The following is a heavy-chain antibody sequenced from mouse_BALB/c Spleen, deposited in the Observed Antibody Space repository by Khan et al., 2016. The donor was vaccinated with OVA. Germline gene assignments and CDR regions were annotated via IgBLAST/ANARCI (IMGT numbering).Heavy chain of an antibody. Sequence: EVQLQESGTVLARPGASVKMSCKASGYTFTSYWMHWIKERPGQGLEWIGAIYPGNSDTSYNQKFKGKAKLTAVTSTSTAYMELSSLTNEDSAVYYCTRRNWDVAWFVYWGQGTLVTVSA. CDR3: TRRNWDVAWFVY. CDR1: GYTFTSYW. D-gene: IGHD4-1*01. CDR2: IYPGNSDT. J-gene: IGHJ3*01. V-gene: IGHV1-5*01.